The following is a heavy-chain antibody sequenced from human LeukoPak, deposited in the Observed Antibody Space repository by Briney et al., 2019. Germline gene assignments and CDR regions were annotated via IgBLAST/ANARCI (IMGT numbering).Heavy chain of an antibody. CDR2: ISGSGGST. CDR3: ATESGPFDY. D-gene: IGHD1-26*01. CDR1: GFTVSSNY. V-gene: IGHV3-23*01. J-gene: IGHJ4*02. Sequence: SGGSLRLSCAASGFTVSSNYMSWVRQAPGKGLEWVSAISGSGGSTYYADSVKGRFTISRDNSKNTLYLQMNSLRAEDTAVYYCATESGPFDYWGQGTLVTVSS.